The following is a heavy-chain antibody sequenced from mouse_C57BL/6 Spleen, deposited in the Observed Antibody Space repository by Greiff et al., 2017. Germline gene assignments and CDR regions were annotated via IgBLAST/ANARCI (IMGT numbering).Heavy chain of an antibody. CDR1: GFSLTSSG. D-gene: IGHD2-3*01. CDR2: IWGDGST. J-gene: IGHJ4*01. CDR3: AKGGWSAMDY. Sequence: VQLVESGPGLVAPSLSLSITCPVSGFSLTSSGVSWVRQPPGKGLEWLGVIWGDGSTNHPLALISRLSISKDNSKCQVFLKLNRVQTDDTATYYCAKGGWSAMDYWGQGTSVTVSS. V-gene: IGHV2-3*01.